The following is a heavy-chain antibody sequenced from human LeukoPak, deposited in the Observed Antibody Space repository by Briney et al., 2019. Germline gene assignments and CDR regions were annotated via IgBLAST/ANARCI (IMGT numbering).Heavy chain of an antibody. CDR3: ARGRDGYNYNF. CDR2: IYYSGST. J-gene: IGHJ4*02. V-gene: IGHV4-59*01. Sequence: SETLCLXCTVSGGSISSYNWSWIRQPPGKGLEWMGYIYYSGSTNYNPSHKSRVTISVDTSKNQYALKLSSVTAADTAVYYCARGRDGYNYNFWGQGTLVIVSS. D-gene: IGHD5-24*01. CDR1: GGSISSYN.